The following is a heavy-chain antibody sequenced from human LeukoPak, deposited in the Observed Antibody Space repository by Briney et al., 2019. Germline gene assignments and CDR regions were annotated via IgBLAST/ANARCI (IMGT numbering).Heavy chain of an antibody. CDR3: ARGGYSSYYYMDV. J-gene: IGHJ6*03. V-gene: IGHV4-59*01. CDR1: GGSISSYY. Sequence: SETLSLTCTVSGGSISSYYWSWIRQPPGKGLEWIGYIYYSGSTNYNPSLKSRVTISVDTSKNQFSLKLSSVTAADTAVYYCARGGYSSYYYMDVGGKGTTVTVSS. D-gene: IGHD3-22*01. CDR2: IYYSGST.